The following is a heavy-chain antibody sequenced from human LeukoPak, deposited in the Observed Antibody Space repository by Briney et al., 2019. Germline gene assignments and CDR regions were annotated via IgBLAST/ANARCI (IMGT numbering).Heavy chain of an antibody. CDR1: GFTFSSYS. CDR3: ARVDRGVAAAGMLDY. J-gene: IGHJ4*02. Sequence: GGSMRLSCGASGFTFSSYSMNWVRQAPGKGLEWVSSISSSSSYIYYADSVKGRFTISRDNAKNSLYLQMNSLRAEDTAVYYCARVDRGVAAAGMLDYWGQGTLVAVSS. CDR2: ISSSSSYI. D-gene: IGHD6-13*01. V-gene: IGHV3-21*01.